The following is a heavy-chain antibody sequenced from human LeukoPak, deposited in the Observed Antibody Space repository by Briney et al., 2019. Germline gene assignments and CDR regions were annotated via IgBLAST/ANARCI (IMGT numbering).Heavy chain of an antibody. J-gene: IGHJ4*02. CDR1: GFTFSSYG. CDR3: ARDMAYGDYGD. CDR2: ISGSGVST. D-gene: IGHD4-17*01. V-gene: IGHV3-23*01. Sequence: GGSLRLSCAASGFTFSSYGMSWVRQAPGKGLEWVSAISGSGVSTYYADSVKGRFIISRDNSKNTLYLQMNSLRAGDTALYYCARDMAYGDYGDWGQGTLVTVSS.